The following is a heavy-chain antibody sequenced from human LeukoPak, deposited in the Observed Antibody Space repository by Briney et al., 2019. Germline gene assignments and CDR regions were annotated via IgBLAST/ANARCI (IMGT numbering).Heavy chain of an antibody. Sequence: GGSLRLSCAASGFTFSNYAMSWVRXAXGXGLEWVSAISSSGASTNYADSVKGRFTISRDNSKNTLYLQMNSLRAEDTAVYYCAKRLPSYYFDYWGQGTLVTVSS. D-gene: IGHD4-11*01. CDR1: GFTFSNYA. J-gene: IGHJ4*02. CDR2: ISSSGAST. V-gene: IGHV3-23*01. CDR3: AKRLPSYYFDY.